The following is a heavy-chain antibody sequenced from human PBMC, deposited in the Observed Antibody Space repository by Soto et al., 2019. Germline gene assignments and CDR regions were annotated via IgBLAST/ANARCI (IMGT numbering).Heavy chain of an antibody. CDR3: ARHGTRGTTSYGVGALDI. CDR1: GGSISSSSYY. CDR2: IYYSGST. D-gene: IGHD1-1*01. V-gene: IGHV4-39*01. J-gene: IGHJ3*02. Sequence: PSETLSLTCTVSGGSISSSSYYWGWIRQPPGKGLEWIGIIYYSGSTYYNPSLKSRVTISVDTSKNQFSLKLSSVTAADTAVYFCARHGTRGTTSYGVGALDIWGQGTMVTVSS.